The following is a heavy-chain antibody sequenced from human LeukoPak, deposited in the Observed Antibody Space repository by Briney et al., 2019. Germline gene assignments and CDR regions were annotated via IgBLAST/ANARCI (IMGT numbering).Heavy chain of an antibody. J-gene: IGHJ4*01. D-gene: IGHD2-21*01. CDR2: ISADGSDE. Sequence: GGSLRLSCSASEFTFSYYAMHWVRQAPGKGLEWLAIISADGSDEHYSDSVKGRFTISRDNSKNTVYLQMNSLRVEDTAVYYCAREGSAVVINYFDYWGHGALVTVSS. CDR3: AREGSAVVINYFDY. CDR1: EFTFSYYA. V-gene: IGHV3-30*04.